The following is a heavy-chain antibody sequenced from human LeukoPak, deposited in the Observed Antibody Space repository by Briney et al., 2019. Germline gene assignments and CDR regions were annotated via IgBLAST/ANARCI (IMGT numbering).Heavy chain of an antibody. V-gene: IGHV1-69*10. CDR1: GGTFSSYA. Sequence: SVKVSCKASGGTFSSYAISWVRQAPGQGLEWMGGIIPILGTANYAQKFQGRVTITADKSTSTAYMELSSLRSEDTAVYYCARDLAYYYGSGSYSYFDYWGQGTLVTVSS. CDR3: ARDLAYYYGSGSYSYFDY. CDR2: IIPILGTA. J-gene: IGHJ4*02. D-gene: IGHD3-10*01.